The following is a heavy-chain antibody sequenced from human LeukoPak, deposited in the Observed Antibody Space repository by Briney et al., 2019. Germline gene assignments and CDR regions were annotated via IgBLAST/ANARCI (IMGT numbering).Heavy chain of an antibody. CDR3: ARAFSFGSDTATFDY. CDR2: IIPIFGTA. V-gene: IGHV1-69*06. CDR1: GYTFTGYY. J-gene: IGHJ4*02. Sequence: SVKVSCKASGYTFTGYYMHWVRQAPGQGLEWMGGIIPIFGTANYAQKFQGRVTITADKSTSTAYMELSSLRSEDTAVYYCARAFSFGSDTATFDYWGQGTLVTVSS. D-gene: IGHD5-18*01.